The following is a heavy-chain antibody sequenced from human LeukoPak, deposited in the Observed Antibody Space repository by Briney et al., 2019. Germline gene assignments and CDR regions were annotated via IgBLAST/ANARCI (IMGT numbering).Heavy chain of an antibody. D-gene: IGHD3-10*01. Sequence: SETLSLTCAVYGGSFSGYYWSWIRQPPGKGLEWIGEINHSGSTNYNLSLKSRVTISVDTSKNQFSLKLSSVTAADTAVYYCARISRPGVTMVRGVKTHFDYWGQGTLVTVPS. CDR1: GGSFSGYY. CDR3: ARISRPGVTMVRGVKTHFDY. V-gene: IGHV4-34*01. CDR2: INHSGST. J-gene: IGHJ4*02.